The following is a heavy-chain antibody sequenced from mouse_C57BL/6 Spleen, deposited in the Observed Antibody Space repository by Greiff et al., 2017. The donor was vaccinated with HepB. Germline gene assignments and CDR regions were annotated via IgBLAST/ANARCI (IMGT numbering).Heavy chain of an antibody. Sequence: EVKLMESGPGLAKPSQTLSLTCSVTGYSITSDYRNWIRKFPGNKLEYMGYISYSGSTYYNPSLKSRISITRDTSKNQYYLQLNSVTTEDTATYYCARCPNWDYFDYWGQGTTLTVSS. V-gene: IGHV3-8*01. CDR1: GYSITSDY. CDR2: ISYSGST. D-gene: IGHD4-1*02. CDR3: ARCPNWDYFDY. J-gene: IGHJ2*01.